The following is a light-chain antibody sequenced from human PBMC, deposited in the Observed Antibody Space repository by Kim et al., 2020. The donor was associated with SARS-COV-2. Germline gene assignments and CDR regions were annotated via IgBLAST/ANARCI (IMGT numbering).Light chain of an antibody. J-gene: IGKJ2*01. Sequence: DIQMTQSPSTLSASVGDRVTITCRASQSISSWLAWYQQKPGKAPKLLIYKASSLESGVPSRFSGSGSGTEFTLTIRSLQPDDFATYYCQQFNTYSQTFGQGTKLEI. V-gene: IGKV1-5*03. CDR1: QSISSW. CDR3: QQFNTYSQT. CDR2: KAS.